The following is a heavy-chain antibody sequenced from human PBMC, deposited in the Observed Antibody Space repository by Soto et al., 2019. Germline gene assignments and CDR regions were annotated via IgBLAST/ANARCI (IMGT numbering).Heavy chain of an antibody. J-gene: IGHJ4*02. Sequence: EVQLLESGGGLVQPGGSLRLSCAASGFTCNNYAMTWVRQAPGKGLVWVSAISGGGDTTSYADSVQGRFTVSRDGSKNTLYLQMSSLRAEDTALYYCAKGRGGSGSLTPRVDFWGQGTLVTVSS. V-gene: IGHV3-23*01. CDR2: ISGGGDTT. CDR1: GFTCNNYA. CDR3: AKGRGGSGSLTPRVDF. D-gene: IGHD3-10*01.